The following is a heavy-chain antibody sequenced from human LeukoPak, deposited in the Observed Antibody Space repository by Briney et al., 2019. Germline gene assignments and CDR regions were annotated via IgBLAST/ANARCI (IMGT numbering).Heavy chain of an antibody. CDR1: GFTFSSYG. V-gene: IGHV3-30*18. J-gene: IGHJ4*02. CDR2: TSYDGTDT. Sequence: GGSLRLSCAASGFTFSSYGIHWVRQAPGKGLEWVALTSYDGTDTYYADSVKGRSTISRDNTKNTLSLQMNSLRPEDTAVYYCAKEPRWQQNHLGSWGQGTLVTVSS. D-gene: IGHD5-24*01. CDR3: AKEPRWQQNHLGS.